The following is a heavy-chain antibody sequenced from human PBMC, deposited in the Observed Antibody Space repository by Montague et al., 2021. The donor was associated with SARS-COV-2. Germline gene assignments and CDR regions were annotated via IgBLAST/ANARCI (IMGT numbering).Heavy chain of an antibody. V-gene: IGHV4-4*02. Sequence: SETLSLTCAVSGGSISSSNWWSWVRQPPGKGLEWIGEIYHSGSTDYNPSLKSRVTISVDKSKNQFSLKLSSVTAADTAVYYRARVLSHRAIFGVVIINGMDVWGQGTTVTVSS. J-gene: IGHJ6*02. CDR2: IYHSGST. CDR3: ARVLSHRAIFGVVIINGMDV. D-gene: IGHD3-3*01. CDR1: GGSISSSNW.